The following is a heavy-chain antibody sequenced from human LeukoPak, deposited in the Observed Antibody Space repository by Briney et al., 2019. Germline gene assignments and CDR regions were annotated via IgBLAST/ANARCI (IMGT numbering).Heavy chain of an antibody. Sequence: GGSLRLSCAASGFIFNSYGMHWVRQAPGKGLEWVTLIWYDGSNKYYTDSVKGRFTISRDNSKNTLYLEMNSLRAEDTAIYYCAREGPRGNSQFDYWGQGTLVTVSS. CDR2: IWYDGSNK. D-gene: IGHD2/OR15-2a*01. J-gene: IGHJ4*02. CDR1: GFIFNSYG. V-gene: IGHV3-33*01. CDR3: AREGPRGNSQFDY.